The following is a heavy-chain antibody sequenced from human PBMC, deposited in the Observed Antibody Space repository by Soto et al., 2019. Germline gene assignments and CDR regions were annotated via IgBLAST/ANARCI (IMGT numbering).Heavy chain of an antibody. J-gene: IGHJ3*02. CDR3: SKGATTVTMADAFDI. D-gene: IGHD4-17*01. V-gene: IGHV3-30*18. Sequence: GGSLRLSCAASGFTFSSYGMHWVRQAPGKGLEWAAVISYDGSNKNYGDSVKGRFTISRDNSKNTLYLQMDSLRTEDTAMYYCSKGATTVTMADAFDIWGQGTMVTVSS. CDR1: GFTFSSYG. CDR2: ISYDGSNK.